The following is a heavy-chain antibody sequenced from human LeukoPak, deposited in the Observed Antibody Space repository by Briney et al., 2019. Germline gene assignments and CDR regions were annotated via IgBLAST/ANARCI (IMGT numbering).Heavy chain of an antibody. Sequence: GASVTVSCKASGGTFSSYAISWVRQAPGQGLEWMGGIIPIFGTANYAQKFQGRVTITADESTSTAYMELSSLRSEDTAVYYCARDDKWEEQTHAFDIWGQGTMVTVSS. J-gene: IGHJ3*02. CDR2: IIPIFGTA. CDR1: GGTFSSYA. D-gene: IGHD1-26*01. V-gene: IGHV1-69*13. CDR3: ARDDKWEEQTHAFDI.